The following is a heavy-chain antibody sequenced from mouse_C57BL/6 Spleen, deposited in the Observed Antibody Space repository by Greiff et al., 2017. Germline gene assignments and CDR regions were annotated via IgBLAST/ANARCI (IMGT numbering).Heavy chain of an antibody. CDR1: GFTFSSYT. CDR3: ARHENYYGSSYAY. V-gene: IGHV5-9*01. D-gene: IGHD1-1*01. Sequence: EVQRVESGGGLVKPGGSLKLSCAASGFTFSSYTMSWVRQTPEKRLEWVATISGGGGNTYYPDSVKGRFTISRDNAKNTLYLQMSSLRSEDTALYYCARHENYYGSSYAYWGQGTTLTVSS. CDR2: ISGGGGNT. J-gene: IGHJ2*01.